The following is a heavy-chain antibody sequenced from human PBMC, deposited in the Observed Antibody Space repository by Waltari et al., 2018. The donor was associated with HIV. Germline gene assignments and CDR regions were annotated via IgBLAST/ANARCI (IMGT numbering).Heavy chain of an antibody. CDR2: INPISGST. CDR1: GYSFTAYY. D-gene: IGHD2-15*01. J-gene: IGHJ4*02. CDR3: ARGESVAVSNIPPGYRFDF. V-gene: IGHV1-2*06. Sequence: VQLVQSGAELKTPGASVEFSCRASGYSFTAYYIHWVRQAPGQGLQWMGLINPISGSTNIPLTFQGRITMTSDTSAGAVFTELRGLKFNDTALYYCARGESVAVSNIPPGYRFDFWGQGTLITVSS.